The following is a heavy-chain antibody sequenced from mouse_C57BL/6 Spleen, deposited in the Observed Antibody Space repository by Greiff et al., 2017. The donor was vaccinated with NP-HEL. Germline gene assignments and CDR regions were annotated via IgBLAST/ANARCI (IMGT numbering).Heavy chain of an antibody. CDR1: GFNIKDDY. CDR3: TTFSNYAAY. V-gene: IGHV14-4*01. D-gene: IGHD2-5*01. J-gene: IGHJ3*01. CDR2: IDPENGDT. Sequence: EVKLQESGAELVRPGASVKLSCTASGFNIKDDYMHWVKQRPEQGLEWIGWIDPENGDTEYASKFQGKATITADTSSNTAYLQLSSLTSEDTAVYYCTTFSNYAAYWGQGTLVTVSA.